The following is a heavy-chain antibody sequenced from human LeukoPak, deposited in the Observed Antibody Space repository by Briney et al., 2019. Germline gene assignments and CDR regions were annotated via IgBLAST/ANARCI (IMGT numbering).Heavy chain of an antibody. CDR3: AKSHRINMGSGHDAFDI. J-gene: IGHJ3*02. CDR2: ISWNSGSI. CDR1: GFTFDDYA. Sequence: PGRSLRLSCAASGFTFDDYAMHWVRQAPGKGLEWVSGISWNSGSIGYADSVKGRFTISRDNAKNSLYLQMNSLRAEDTALYYCAKSHRINMGSGHDAFDIWGQGTMVTVSS. V-gene: IGHV3-9*01. D-gene: IGHD3-10*01.